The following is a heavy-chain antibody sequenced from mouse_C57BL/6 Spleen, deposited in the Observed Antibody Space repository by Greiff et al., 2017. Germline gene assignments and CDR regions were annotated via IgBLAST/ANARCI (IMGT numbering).Heavy chain of an antibody. J-gene: IGHJ4*01. CDR2: INPGSGGT. CDR1: GYAFTNYL. D-gene: IGHD1-1*01. CDR3: AINYYGSSSYAMDY. V-gene: IGHV1-54*01. Sequence: QVQLKQSGAELVRPGTSVKVSCKASGYAFTNYLIEWVKQRPGQGLEWIGVINPGSGGTNYNEKFKGKATLTADKSSSTAYMQLSSLTSEDSAVYFCAINYYGSSSYAMDYWGQGTSVTVSS.